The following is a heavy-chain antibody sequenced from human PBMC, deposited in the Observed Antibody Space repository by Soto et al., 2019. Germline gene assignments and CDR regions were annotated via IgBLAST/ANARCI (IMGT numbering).Heavy chain of an antibody. CDR3: AKDLGHYDSSGYSDAFDI. CDR2: ISGSGGST. Sequence: PGGSLRLSCAASGFTFIRYAMSWVRQAPGKGLEWVSAISGSGGSTYYADSVKGRFTISRDNSKNTLYLQMNSLRAEDTAVYYCAKDLGHYDSSGYSDAFDIWGQGTMVTVSS. D-gene: IGHD3-22*01. J-gene: IGHJ3*02. CDR1: GFTFIRYA. V-gene: IGHV3-23*01.